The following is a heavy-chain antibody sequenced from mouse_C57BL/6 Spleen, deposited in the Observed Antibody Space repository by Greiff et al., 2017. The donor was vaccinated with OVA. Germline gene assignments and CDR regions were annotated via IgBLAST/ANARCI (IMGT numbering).Heavy chain of an antibody. CDR2: IYPGDGDT. CDR1: GYAFSSSW. J-gene: IGHJ4*01. D-gene: IGHD2-3*01. V-gene: IGHV1-82*01. CDR3: ARCDGYYSLMDY. Sequence: QVQLQQSGPELVKPGASVKISCKASGYAFSSSWMNWVKQRPGKGLEWIGRIYPGDGDTNYNGKFKGKATLTADKSSSTAYMQLSSLTSEDSAVYFCARCDGYYSLMDYWGQGTSVTVSS.